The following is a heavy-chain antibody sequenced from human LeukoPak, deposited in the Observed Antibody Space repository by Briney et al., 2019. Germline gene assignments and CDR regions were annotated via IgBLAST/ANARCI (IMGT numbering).Heavy chain of an antibody. D-gene: IGHD3-22*01. CDR2: IYTSGST. CDR3: ARDRLGGYYDSSGPYYFDY. CDR1: GGSISGGSYY. J-gene: IGHJ4*02. V-gene: IGHV4-61*02. Sequence: PSETLSLTCTVSGGSISGGSYYWSWIRQPAGKGLEWIGRIYTSGSTNYNPSLKSRVTISVDTSKNQFSLKLSSVTAADTAVYYCARDRLGGYYDSSGPYYFDYWGQGTLVTVSS.